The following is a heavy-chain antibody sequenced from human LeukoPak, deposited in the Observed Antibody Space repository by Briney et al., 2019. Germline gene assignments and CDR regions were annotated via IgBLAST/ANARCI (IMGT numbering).Heavy chain of an antibody. Sequence: SETLSLTCTVSGVSISSYHWSWIRQPAGKGLEYIGRIYSSGSTNYNPSLQSRITMSVDTSKNQFSLNLSSVTAADTAVYHCARLLAGCPGGRCRAHFDYWGQGTLVTVSS. J-gene: IGHJ4*02. V-gene: IGHV4-4*07. CDR3: ARLLAGCPGGRCRAHFDY. CDR1: GVSISSYH. CDR2: IYSSGST. D-gene: IGHD2-15*01.